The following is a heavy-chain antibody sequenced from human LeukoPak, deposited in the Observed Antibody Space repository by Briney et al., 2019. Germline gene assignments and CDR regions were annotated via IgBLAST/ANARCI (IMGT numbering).Heavy chain of an antibody. CDR2: IQNDGSEI. J-gene: IGHJ3*02. D-gene: IGHD2-21*01. Sequence: GGSLRLSCAASGFTFSHCMHWVRQAPGKGLEWVSFIQNDGSEIYYTDSVKGRFTISRDNSKNTVYLQMNSLRTEDTALYYCANEGSSLVIHAFDIWGQGTVVTVSS. CDR1: GFTFSHC. V-gene: IGHV3-30*02. CDR3: ANEGSSLVIHAFDI.